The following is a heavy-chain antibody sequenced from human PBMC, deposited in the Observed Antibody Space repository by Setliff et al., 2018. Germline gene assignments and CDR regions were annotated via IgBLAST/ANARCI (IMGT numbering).Heavy chain of an antibody. CDR1: GYTFTAYD. CDR2: MNPNSGRT. D-gene: IGHD3-16*01. J-gene: IGHJ4*02. Sequence: ASVKVSCKAPGYTFTAYDIVWVRQATGQGLEWMGWMNPNSGRTGYPQKFQGRVTMTRNTSISTAYMELSSLTSDDTAVYFCTRSRAPRVVLAADFDLWGQGTLVTVSS. CDR3: TRSRAPRVVLAADFDL. V-gene: IGHV1-8*02.